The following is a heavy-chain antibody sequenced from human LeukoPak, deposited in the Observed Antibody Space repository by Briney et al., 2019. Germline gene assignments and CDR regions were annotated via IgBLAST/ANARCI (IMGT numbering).Heavy chain of an antibody. CDR2: ISSSSYI. D-gene: IGHD2-2*01. CDR3: ARRYCSSTSCYAGYYYYGMDV. J-gene: IGHJ6*02. Sequence: GGSLRLSCAASGFTFSSYSMNWVRQAPGKGLEWVSSISSSSYIYCADSVKGRFTISRDNAKNSLYLQMNSLRAEDTAVYYCARRYCSSTSCYAGYYYYGMDVWGQGTTVTVSS. V-gene: IGHV3-21*01. CDR1: GFTFSSYS.